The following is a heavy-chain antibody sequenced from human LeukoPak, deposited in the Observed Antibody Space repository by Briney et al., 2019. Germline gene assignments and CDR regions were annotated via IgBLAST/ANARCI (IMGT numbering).Heavy chain of an antibody. CDR1: GFTFSSYW. Sequence: GGSLRLSCAASGFTFSSYWMSWVRQAPGKGLEWVANIKQDGSEKYYVDSVKGRFTISRDNAKNSLYLQMNSLRAEDTAVYYCASLKAWSSTNSDAFDIWGQGTMVTASS. CDR3: ASLKAWSSTNSDAFDI. V-gene: IGHV3-7*01. D-gene: IGHD2-2*01. J-gene: IGHJ3*02. CDR2: IKQDGSEK.